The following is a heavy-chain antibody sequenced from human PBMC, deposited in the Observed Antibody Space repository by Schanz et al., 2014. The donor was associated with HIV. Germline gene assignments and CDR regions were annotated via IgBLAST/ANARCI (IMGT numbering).Heavy chain of an antibody. J-gene: IGHJ3*01. D-gene: IGHD3-16*02. V-gene: IGHV3-23*04. CDR2: ISGSGDIT. Sequence: VQLVESGGGVVQPGRSLRLSCAASGFTFSSYAMHWVRQAPGKGLEWVSAISGSGDITYYADSVKGRFTISRDNAKNSMFLQMNSLRAEDTAVYYCATSTPYRYDPDALDVWGPGTVVSVSS. CDR3: ATSTPYRYDPDALDV. CDR1: GFTFSSYA.